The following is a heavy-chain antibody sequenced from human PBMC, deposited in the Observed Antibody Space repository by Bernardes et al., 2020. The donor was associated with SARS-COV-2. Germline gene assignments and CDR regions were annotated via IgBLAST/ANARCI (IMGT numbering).Heavy chain of an antibody. D-gene: IGHD5-18*01. CDR3: ARAPSEIQDY. J-gene: IGHJ4*02. Sequence: GGSLRLSCAASGFTFSSYWMHWVRQAPGKGLVWVSRINIDGSTTKYADSVKGRFTISRDNAKNTLYLQMNSLRAEDTAVYYCARAPSEIQDYWGQGTLVTVSS. CDR1: GFTFSSYW. V-gene: IGHV3-74*03. CDR2: INIDGSTT.